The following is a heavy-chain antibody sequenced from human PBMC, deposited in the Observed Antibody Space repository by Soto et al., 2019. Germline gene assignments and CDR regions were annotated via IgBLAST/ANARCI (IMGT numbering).Heavy chain of an antibody. V-gene: IGHV4-59*01. D-gene: IGHD2-2*01. J-gene: IGHJ5*02. Sequence: SETLSLTCTVSGGSISSYYWSWIRQPPGKGLEWIGYIYYSGSTNYNPSLKSRVTISVDTSKNQFSLKLSSVTAAGTAVYYCARLVVDCSSTSCYLRSLPESWFDPWGQGTQVTVSS. CDR3: ARLVVDCSSTSCYLRSLPESWFDP. CDR2: IYYSGST. CDR1: GGSISSYY.